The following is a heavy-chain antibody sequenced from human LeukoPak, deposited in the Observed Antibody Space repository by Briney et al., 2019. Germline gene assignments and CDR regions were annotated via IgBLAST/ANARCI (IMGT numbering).Heavy chain of an antibody. CDR1: GFTFRSYG. J-gene: IGHJ4*02. CDR3: ARRLTGLPATHHFDY. Sequence: GGSLRLSCVASGFTFRSYGMHWVRQAPGKGLEWVAVIWYDGSQQNYADSMKGRFTISRDNSKSTLYLQMISLRAEDTAVYYCARRLTGLPATHHFDYWGQGILVTVSS. D-gene: IGHD2-15*01. V-gene: IGHV3-33*01. CDR2: IWYDGSQQ.